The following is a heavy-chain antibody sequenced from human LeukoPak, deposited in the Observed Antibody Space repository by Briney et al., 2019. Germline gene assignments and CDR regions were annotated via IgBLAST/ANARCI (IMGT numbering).Heavy chain of an antibody. Sequence: GGSLRLSCAVSGFTVSSNYMSWVREAPGKGLEGGSVIYSGGSTCYADSVKGRFTISRDNSKNTLYLQMNSLRAEDMAVYYCAKGIDSRSWYLGGFAYCGQGTLVTVPS. J-gene: IGHJ4*02. CDR2: IYSGGST. CDR3: AKGIDSRSWYLGGFAY. V-gene: IGHV3-66*01. CDR1: GFTVSSNY. D-gene: IGHD6-13*01.